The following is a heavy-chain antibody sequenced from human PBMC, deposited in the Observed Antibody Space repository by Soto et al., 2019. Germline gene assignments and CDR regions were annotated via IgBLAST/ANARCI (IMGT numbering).Heavy chain of an antibody. CDR1: GFTFSTFA. J-gene: IGHJ4*02. Sequence: QVQLVESGGGVVQPGRSLRLSCAASGFTFSTFAIHWVRQAPGKGLEGVAAISYDGSNKYYADSVKGRFTISRDNSKNTLYLQMNSLRGEDTAVYYCARDRGYSYASLRFDYWGQGTLVTVSS. CDR2: ISYDGSNK. CDR3: ARDRGYSYASLRFDY. V-gene: IGHV3-30-3*01. D-gene: IGHD5-18*01.